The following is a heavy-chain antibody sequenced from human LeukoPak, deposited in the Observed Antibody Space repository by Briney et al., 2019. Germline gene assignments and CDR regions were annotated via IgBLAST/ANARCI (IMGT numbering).Heavy chain of an antibody. CDR2: IYSGGST. D-gene: IGHD3-10*01. CDR1: GFTASSNY. Sequence: PGGSLSLSCAASGFTASSNYMSWVRPARGKGLEWVSVIYSGGSTYYADSVKGRFTISRDNSKNTLYLQMNRLRAEDTAVYYCASPGVYYGSGSYYYWGQGTLVTVSS. J-gene: IGHJ4*02. V-gene: IGHV3-53*01. CDR3: ASPGVYYGSGSYYY.